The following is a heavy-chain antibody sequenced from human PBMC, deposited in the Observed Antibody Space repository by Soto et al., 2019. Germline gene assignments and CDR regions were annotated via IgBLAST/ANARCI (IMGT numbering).Heavy chain of an antibody. V-gene: IGHV3-74*01. J-gene: IGHJ6*02. CDR2: INSDGSST. CDR3: ASVNCSGDSCPNYYYYGMDV. Sequence: GGSLRLSCAASGFTFSSYWMHWVRQAPGKGLVWVSRINSDGSSTSYADSVKGRFTISRDNAKNTLYLQMNSLRAEDTAVYYCASVNCSGDSCPNYYYYGMDVWGQGTTVTVSS. CDR1: GFTFSSYW. D-gene: IGHD2-15*01.